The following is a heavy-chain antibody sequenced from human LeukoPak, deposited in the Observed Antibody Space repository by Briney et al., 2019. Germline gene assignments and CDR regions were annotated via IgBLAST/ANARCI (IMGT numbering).Heavy chain of an antibody. V-gene: IGHV1-69*13. CDR3: ARGDGSGSYYPADY. CDR1: GGTFSSYA. D-gene: IGHD3-10*01. J-gene: IGHJ4*02. Sequence: ASVAVPCKASGGTFSSYAISWVRQAPGQGLEWMGGIIPIFGTANYAQKFQGRVTITADESTSTAYMELSSLRSEDTAVYYCARGDGSGSYYPADYWGQGTLVTVSS. CDR2: IIPIFGTA.